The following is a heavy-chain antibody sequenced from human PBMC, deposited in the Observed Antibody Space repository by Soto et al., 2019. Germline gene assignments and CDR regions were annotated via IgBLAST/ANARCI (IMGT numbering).Heavy chain of an antibody. CDR3: ARASTTATTDWFDP. Sequence: PSETLSLTGTVSGGSISSGDHYWSWIRQPPGKGLEWIGYSYNSGNTYYNASLKSRVTISVDTSKNQFSLKLSSVTAADTAVYYCARASTTATTDWFDPWGQGTLVTVSS. J-gene: IGHJ5*02. CDR2: SYNSGNT. D-gene: IGHD4-17*01. V-gene: IGHV4-30-4*01. CDR1: GGSISSGDHY.